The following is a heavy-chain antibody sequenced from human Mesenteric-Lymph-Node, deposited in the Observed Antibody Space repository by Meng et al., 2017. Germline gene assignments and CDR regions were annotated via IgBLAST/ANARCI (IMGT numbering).Heavy chain of an antibody. CDR2: ISSSASTI. CDR3: ARHRYYDSSGYYGAKWYYDF. Sequence: GESLKISCAASGFTFSSYEMNWVRQAPGKGLEWVSYISSSASTIYYADSVKGRFTISRDNAKNSLYLQMNSLRAEDTAVYYCARHRYYDSSGYYGAKWYYDFWGRATPATFSS. V-gene: IGHV3-48*03. CDR1: GFTFSSYE. D-gene: IGHD3-22*01. J-gene: IGHJ2*01.